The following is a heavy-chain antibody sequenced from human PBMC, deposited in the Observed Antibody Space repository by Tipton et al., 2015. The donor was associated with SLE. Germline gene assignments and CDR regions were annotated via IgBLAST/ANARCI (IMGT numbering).Heavy chain of an antibody. Sequence: LRLSCTVSGGSISSYYWSWIRQPAGKGLEWIGRIYFSGSTNYNPSLRSRGTISIDTSKNQFSLKLNSVTAADTAVYYCAQKRSTSSHAFDIWGQGTIVTVSS. V-gene: IGHV4-4*07. CDR2: IYFSGST. CDR3: AQKRSTSSHAFDI. D-gene: IGHD2-2*01. CDR1: GGSISSYY. J-gene: IGHJ3*02.